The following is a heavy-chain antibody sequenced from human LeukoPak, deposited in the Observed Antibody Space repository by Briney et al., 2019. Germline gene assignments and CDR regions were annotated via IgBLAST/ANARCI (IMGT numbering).Heavy chain of an antibody. CDR3: ARVRNQAWFDP. CDR2: IYYSGST. J-gene: IGHJ5*02. CDR1: GGSISSYY. D-gene: IGHD1-14*01. V-gene: IGHV4-59*12. Sequence: SETLSLTCTVSGGSISSYYWSWIRQPPGKGLEWIGYIYYSGSTNYNPSLKSRVTISVDTSKNQFSLKLSSVTAADTAVYYCARVRNQAWFDPWGQGTLVTVSS.